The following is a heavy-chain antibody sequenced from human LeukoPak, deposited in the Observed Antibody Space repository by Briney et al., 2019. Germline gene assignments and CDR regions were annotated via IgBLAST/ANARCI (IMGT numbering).Heavy chain of an antibody. J-gene: IGHJ6*03. CDR1: GYTFTNYG. V-gene: IGHV1-8*02. CDR3: ARGPYYDSSGYKYYYMDV. D-gene: IGHD3-22*01. CDR2: MNPNSGDT. Sequence: GASVEVSCKASGYTFTNYGISWVRQAPGQGLEWMGWMNPNSGDTGYAQRLQGRVTMTRDTSISTAYMELSSLKSEDTAVYYCARGPYYDSSGYKYYYMDVWGKGTTVTISS.